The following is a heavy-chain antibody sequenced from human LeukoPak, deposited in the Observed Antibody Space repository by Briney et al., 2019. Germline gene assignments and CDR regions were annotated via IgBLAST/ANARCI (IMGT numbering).Heavy chain of an antibody. Sequence: GGSLRLSCAASGFTFSSYEMNWVRQAPGKGLEWVSYISTSGSTIYYADSVKSRFTISRDNAKNSLYLQMNSLRAEDTAVYYCARVGVVNFDYWGQGTLVTVSS. CDR2: ISTSGSTI. D-gene: IGHD3-22*01. CDR1: GFTFSSYE. CDR3: ARVGVVNFDY. V-gene: IGHV3-48*03. J-gene: IGHJ4*02.